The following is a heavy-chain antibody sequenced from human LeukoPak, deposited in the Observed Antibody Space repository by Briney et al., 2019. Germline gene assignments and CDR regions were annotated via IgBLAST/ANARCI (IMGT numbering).Heavy chain of an antibody. CDR3: AKRYSSGWYYLDY. CDR2: ISYDETDK. D-gene: IGHD6-19*01. Sequence: PGRSLRLSCAASGFTFNSYGMHWVRQAPGKGLEWVAVISYDETDKYYADSVKGRFTVSRDNSKSTLYLQMNSLRAEDTAVYYCAKRYSSGWYYLDYWGQGTLVTVSS. CDR1: GFTFNSYG. J-gene: IGHJ4*02. V-gene: IGHV3-30*18.